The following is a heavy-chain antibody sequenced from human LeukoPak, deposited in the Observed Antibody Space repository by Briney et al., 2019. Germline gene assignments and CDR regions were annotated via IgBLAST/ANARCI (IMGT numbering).Heavy chain of an antibody. J-gene: IGHJ6*02. CDR2: INHGGST. CDR3: ARDGYSTPDV. CDR1: GGSFRDYY. V-gene: IGHV4-34*01. D-gene: IGHD6-13*01. Sequence: SETLSLTCAVYGGSFRDYYWSWIRQPPGKGLEWIGEINHGGSTNYNPSLKSRVTLSVDTSKNQFSLKLTSVTAADTAVYYCARDGYSTPDVWGQGTTVTVSS.